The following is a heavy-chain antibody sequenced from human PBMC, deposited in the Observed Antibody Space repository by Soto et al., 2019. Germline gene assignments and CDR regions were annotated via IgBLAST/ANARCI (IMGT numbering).Heavy chain of an antibody. CDR1: GYTFNNYE. D-gene: IGHD6-13*01. Sequence: QVQLVQSGAELKKPGASVKVSCKASGYTFNNYEIGWVRQAPGQGLEWMGWISVYNGYANYAQKFQGRIIMTADTSTSTAYMELRSLRSDDTAIYYCAKNITSWYDYWGQGSLVTVSS. J-gene: IGHJ4*02. CDR3: AKNITSWYDY. CDR2: ISVYNGYA. V-gene: IGHV1-18*01.